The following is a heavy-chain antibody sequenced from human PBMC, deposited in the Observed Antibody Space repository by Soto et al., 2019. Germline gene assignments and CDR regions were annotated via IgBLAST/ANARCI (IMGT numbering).Heavy chain of an antibody. J-gene: IGHJ6*02. V-gene: IGHV1-69*02. CDR1: GGTFSSYT. CDR2: IIPILGIA. CDR3: ARDLVYYDGMDV. Sequence: QVQLVQSGAEVKKPGSTVKVSCKASGGTFSSYTISWVRQAPGQGREWMGRIIPILGIANYAQKFQGRVTITAETATSTADMELSSLRAEDTAVYYCARDLVYYDGMDVWGRGTTVTVSS.